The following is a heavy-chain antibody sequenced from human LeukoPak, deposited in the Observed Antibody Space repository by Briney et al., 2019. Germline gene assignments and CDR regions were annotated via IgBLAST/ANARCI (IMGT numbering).Heavy chain of an antibody. Sequence: GGSLKLSCAASGFTFKNYAMIWVRQAPGKGLEWFSSISGSGGTTYYADSVKGRFTISRDNSENTLYLKMNSLRAEDTAVYYCAKPLGYCTGGVCYSNYFDPWGQGTLVTVSS. CDR3: AKPLGYCTGGVCYSNYFDP. J-gene: IGHJ5*02. D-gene: IGHD2-8*02. V-gene: IGHV3-23*01. CDR2: ISGSGGTT. CDR1: GFTFKNYA.